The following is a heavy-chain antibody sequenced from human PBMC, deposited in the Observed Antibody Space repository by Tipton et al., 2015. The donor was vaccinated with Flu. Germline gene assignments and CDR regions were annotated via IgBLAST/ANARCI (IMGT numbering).Heavy chain of an antibody. CDR3: ATRRVNYPFDI. J-gene: IGHJ3*02. D-gene: IGHD5-24*01. V-gene: IGHV3-7*03. Sequence: SGFAFSSYWVLWVRQAPGKGLEWVANINEDGSTTYYLGSVKGRFTISRDNSKNTLYLQMNSLRVEDTAVYYCATRRVNYPFDIWGQGTKVTVSS. CDR1: GFAFSSYW. CDR2: INEDGSTT.